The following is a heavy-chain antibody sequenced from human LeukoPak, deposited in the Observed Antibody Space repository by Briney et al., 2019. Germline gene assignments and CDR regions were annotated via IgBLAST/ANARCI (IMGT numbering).Heavy chain of an antibody. D-gene: IGHD3-10*01. CDR1: GYSFTTYW. J-gene: IGHJ5*02. CDR3: ARWVGDSRFDP. CDR2: VDPSDSYS. V-gene: IGHV5-10-1*01. Sequence: PGESPKISCKGSGYSFTTYWITWVRQMPGKGLEWMGKVDPSDSYSSYNPSFQGHVSISADKSTSTAYLQWSSLKTSDTGMYYCARWVGDSRFDPWGQGTLVTVSS.